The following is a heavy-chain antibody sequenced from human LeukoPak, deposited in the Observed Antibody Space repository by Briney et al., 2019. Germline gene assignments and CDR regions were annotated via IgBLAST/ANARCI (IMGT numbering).Heavy chain of an antibody. D-gene: IGHD3-22*01. J-gene: IGHJ4*02. V-gene: IGHV3-53*05. CDR2: IYSGGST. CDR1: GFTVSSNY. Sequence: GGSLRLSCAASGFTVSSNYMSWVRQAPGKGLEWVSVIYSGGSTYYADSVKGRFTISRDNSKNTLYLQMNSLRAEDTAVYYCAREVYYASSGYYHPGGFDYWGQGTLVTVSS. CDR3: AREVYYASSGYYHPGGFDY.